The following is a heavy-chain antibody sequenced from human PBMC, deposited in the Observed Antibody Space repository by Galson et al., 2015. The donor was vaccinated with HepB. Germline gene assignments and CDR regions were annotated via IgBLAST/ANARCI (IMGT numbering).Heavy chain of an antibody. Sequence: SVKVSCKASGYTFTSYGISWVRQAPGQGLEWMGWINPNSGGTNYAQKFQGRVTMTRDTSISTAYMELSRLRSDDTAVYYCATSGGGDETYYYYYMDVWGKGTTVTVSS. CDR1: GYTFTSYG. CDR3: ATSGGGDETYYYYYMDV. D-gene: IGHD2-21*01. CDR2: INPNSGGT. J-gene: IGHJ6*03. V-gene: IGHV1-2*02.